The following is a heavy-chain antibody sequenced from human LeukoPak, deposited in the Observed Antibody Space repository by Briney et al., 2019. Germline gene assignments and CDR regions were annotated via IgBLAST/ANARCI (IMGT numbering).Heavy chain of an antibody. CDR1: GYTFTSYY. CDR3: ARDPTGYYDSSGYYYYYYYMDV. D-gene: IGHD3-22*01. Sequence: ASVKVSCKASGYTFTSYYMHWVRQAPGQGLEWMGIINPSGGTTNYAQKFQGRVTMTRDTSISTAYMELSRLRSDDTAVYYCARDPTGYYDSSGYYYYYYYMDVWGKGTTVTVSS. J-gene: IGHJ6*03. V-gene: IGHV1-2*02. CDR2: INPSGGTT.